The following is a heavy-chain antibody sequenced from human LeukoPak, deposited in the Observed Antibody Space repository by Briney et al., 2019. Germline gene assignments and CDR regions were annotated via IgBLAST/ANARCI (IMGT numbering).Heavy chain of an antibody. J-gene: IGHJ4*02. Sequence: GGSLRLSCAASGFTFSGSVMHWVRQAPGKGLEWVSGISWNSGNRGYADSVKGRFTISRDNAKNSLYLQMNSLRAEDTAFYYCAKADSSGYPPTYWGQGTLVTVSS. CDR2: ISWNSGNR. V-gene: IGHV3-9*01. CDR3: AKADSSGYPPTY. CDR1: GFTFSGSV. D-gene: IGHD3-10*01.